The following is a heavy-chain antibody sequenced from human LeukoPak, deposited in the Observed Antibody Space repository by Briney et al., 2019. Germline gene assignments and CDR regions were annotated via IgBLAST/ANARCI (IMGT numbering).Heavy chain of an antibody. CDR2: ICPDGTVT. J-gene: IGHJ4*02. CDR1: GFTFSTYC. V-gene: IGHV3-74*01. CDR3: VRDFRSADY. Sequence: PGGSLRLSCAASGFTFSTYCMHWVRQAPRKGPMWVSRICPDGTVTNYADSVKARFIISRDNARNTVYLQMNSLRVEDTAVYYCVRDFRSADYWGQGTLVTVSS.